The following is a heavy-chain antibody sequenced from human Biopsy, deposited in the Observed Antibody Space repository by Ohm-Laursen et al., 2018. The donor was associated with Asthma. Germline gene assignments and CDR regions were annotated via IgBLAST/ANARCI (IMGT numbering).Heavy chain of an antibody. J-gene: IGHJ4*02. V-gene: IGHV4-61*01. CDR2: IYYSGST. CDR1: GGSMSSSSYY. Sequence: TLSLTCTASGGSMSSSSYYWGWIRQPPGKGLEWIGYIYYSGSTNYNPSLKSRVTISVDTSKNQFSLKLSSVTAADTAVYYCARERAGYYGSGSYLGYWGQGTLVTVSS. CDR3: ARERAGYYGSGSYLGY. D-gene: IGHD3-10*01.